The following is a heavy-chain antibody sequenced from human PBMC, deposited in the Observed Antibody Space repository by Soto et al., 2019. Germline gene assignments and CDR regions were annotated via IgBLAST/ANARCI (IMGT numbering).Heavy chain of an antibody. V-gene: IGHV3-53*01. CDR3: ASWHLQEHAYDV. CDR1: GLTVSGKKY. J-gene: IGHJ3*01. D-gene: IGHD4-4*01. Sequence: DVQLVESGGGLIQPGGSLRLSCAAFGLTVSGKKYMAWVRQAPGKVLEWVSGLYDVDGTYYADSVKGRFTTSGDSSKTIVYLQMDSLRPDDTAVYYCASWHLQEHAYDVWGQGTTVTVSS. CDR2: LYDVDGT.